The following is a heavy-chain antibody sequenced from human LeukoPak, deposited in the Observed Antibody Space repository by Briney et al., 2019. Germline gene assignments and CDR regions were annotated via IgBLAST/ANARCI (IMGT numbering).Heavy chain of an antibody. CDR2: IYYSGDT. CDR1: GGSISGRY. D-gene: IGHD5-24*01. J-gene: IGHJ4*02. Sequence: SETLSLTCAVSGGSISGRYWSWIRQPPGKGLEWIGYIYYSGDTNYNPSLKSRVTMSVDTSKNQFSLKLGSVTAADTAVYYCARSLDDYNPRVFDYWGQGTLVTVSS. CDR3: ARSLDDYNPRVFDY. V-gene: IGHV4-59*11.